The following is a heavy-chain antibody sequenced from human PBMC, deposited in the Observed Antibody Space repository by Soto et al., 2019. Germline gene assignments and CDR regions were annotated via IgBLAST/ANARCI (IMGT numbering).Heavy chain of an antibody. CDR1: GFTFSSYA. V-gene: IGHV3-23*01. CDR2: ISGSGGST. Sequence: GGSLRLSCAASGFTFSSYAMSWVRQAPGKGLEWVSAISGSGGSTYYADSVKGRFTISRDNSKNTLYLQMNSLRAEDTAVYYCAKDLYSSSYSPNWFDPWGQGTLVTVSS. CDR3: AKDLYSSSYSPNWFDP. D-gene: IGHD6-6*01. J-gene: IGHJ5*02.